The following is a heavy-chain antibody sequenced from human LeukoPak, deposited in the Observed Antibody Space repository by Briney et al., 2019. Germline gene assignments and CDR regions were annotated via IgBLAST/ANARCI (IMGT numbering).Heavy chain of an antibody. Sequence: PSETPSLTCSVSSGPISTYYWSWIRQPPGKGLEWIGYIYYSGSTNYNPSLKSRVTIPVDTSKNQFSLKLSSVTAADTAVYYCARVSAVLRFLEWGIDAFDIWGQGTMVTVSS. CDR2: IYYSGST. V-gene: IGHV4-59*01. CDR1: SGPISTYY. D-gene: IGHD3-3*01. CDR3: ARVSAVLRFLEWGIDAFDI. J-gene: IGHJ3*02.